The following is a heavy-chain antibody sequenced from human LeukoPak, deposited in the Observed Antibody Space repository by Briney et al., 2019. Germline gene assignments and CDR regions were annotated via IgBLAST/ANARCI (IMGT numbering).Heavy chain of an antibody. D-gene: IGHD6-19*01. CDR1: GYTFTSYA. V-gene: IGHV1-3*01. CDR3: ARVPFQWPIDY. CDR2: INAGNGNT. J-gene: IGHJ4*02. Sequence: GASVKVSCKASGYTFTSYAMHWVRQAPGQRLEWMGWINAGNGNTKYSQKFQGRVTITRDTSATTAYMELSSLRSEDTAVYYCARVPFQWPIDYWGQGTLVTVSS.